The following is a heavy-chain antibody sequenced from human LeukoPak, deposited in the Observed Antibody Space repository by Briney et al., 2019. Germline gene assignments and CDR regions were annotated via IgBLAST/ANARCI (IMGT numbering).Heavy chain of an antibody. J-gene: IGHJ3*02. CDR2: IIPIFGTA. D-gene: IGHD1-26*01. CDR3: ASGWNPVGAISAFDI. Sequence: ASVKVSCKASGGTFSSYAISWVRQAPGQGLEWMGGIIPIFGTANYAQKFQGRVTITADKSTSTAYMELSSLRSEDTAVYYCASGWNPVGAISAFDIWGQGTMVTVSS. CDR1: GGTFSSYA. V-gene: IGHV1-69*06.